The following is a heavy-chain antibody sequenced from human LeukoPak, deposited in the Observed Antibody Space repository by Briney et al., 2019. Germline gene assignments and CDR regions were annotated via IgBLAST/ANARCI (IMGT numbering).Heavy chain of an antibody. D-gene: IGHD6-6*01. J-gene: IGHJ5*02. Sequence: SETLSLTCTVSGGSISSGNYYWSWIRQPPGKGLEWIGYIFYLGNTYYTPSLKSRVTISVDTSKNQFSLKLSSVTAADTAVYYCARKYPDHWFDPWGQGTLVTVSS. CDR2: IFYLGNT. CDR3: ARKYPDHWFDP. V-gene: IGHV4-30-4*01. CDR1: GGSISSGNYY.